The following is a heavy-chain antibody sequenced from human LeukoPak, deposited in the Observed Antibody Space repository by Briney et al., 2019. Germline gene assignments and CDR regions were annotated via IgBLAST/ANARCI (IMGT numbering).Heavy chain of an antibody. D-gene: IGHD5-12*01. CDR3: ARARAVAPDGWFDP. CDR2: ISTYNGNT. CDR1: GYTVSIYG. J-gene: IGHJ5*02. V-gene: IGHV1-18*01. Sequence: ASVKVSCKASGYTVSIYGITWVRQAPGQGLEWMGWISTYNGNTNYAQKLQGRVTMTTDTSTSTAYMELRSLRSDDTAVYYCARARAVAPDGWFDPWGQGTLVTVSS.